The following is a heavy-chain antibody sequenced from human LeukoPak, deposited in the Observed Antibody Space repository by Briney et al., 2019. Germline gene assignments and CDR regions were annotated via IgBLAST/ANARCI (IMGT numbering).Heavy chain of an antibody. J-gene: IGHJ4*02. Sequence: PSETLSLTCTVSGGSISSRIYYWGWIRQPPGKGLEWIGSIYYSGSTYYNPSLKSRVIISVDTSKNQFSLKLKSVTAADMAVYYCARLADCSSTSCYDHWGQGTLVTVSS. V-gene: IGHV4-39*01. CDR3: ARLADCSSTSCYDH. D-gene: IGHD2-2*01. CDR2: IYYSGST. CDR1: GGSISSRIYY.